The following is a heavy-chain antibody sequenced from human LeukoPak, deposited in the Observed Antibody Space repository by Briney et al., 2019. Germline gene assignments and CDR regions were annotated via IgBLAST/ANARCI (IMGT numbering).Heavy chain of an antibody. CDR2: FKSKTDGGTI. CDR3: VADLFNHYYGMDV. Sequence: PGTSLRLSCAASGFTFTTYGMHWVRQAPGKGLEWVGRFKSKTDGGTIDYAAPVKGRFTISRDDSKDTLYLQMNSLNTEDTAVYYCVADLFNHYYGMDVWGQGTTVTVSS. CDR1: GFTFTTYG. J-gene: IGHJ6*02. V-gene: IGHV3-15*01.